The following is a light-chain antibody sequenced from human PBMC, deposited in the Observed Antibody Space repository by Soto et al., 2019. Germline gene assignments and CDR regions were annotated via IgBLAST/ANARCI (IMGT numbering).Light chain of an antibody. J-gene: IGLJ2*01. CDR2: LNSDGSH. Sequence: QLVLTQSPSASASLGASVKLTCTLSSGHSSYAIAWHQQQPEKGPRYLMKLNSDGSHSKGDGIPDRFSGSSSGAERYLTIPSLQSEDEADYYCQTLGTGILFGGGTKVTVL. CDR1: SGHSSYA. V-gene: IGLV4-69*01. CDR3: QTLGTGIL.